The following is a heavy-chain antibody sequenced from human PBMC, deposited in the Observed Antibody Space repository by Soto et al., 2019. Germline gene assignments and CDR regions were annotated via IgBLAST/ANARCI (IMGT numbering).Heavy chain of an antibody. D-gene: IGHD5-12*01. J-gene: IGHJ4*02. CDR1: GGSISSGAYY. CDR3: ARETRRGYSGYDLLGDYFDY. Sequence: PSETLSLTCIVSGGSISSGAYYWSWIRQHPGKGLEWIGYIYYSGSTSYNPSLKSRVTILVDTSKNQFSLKLSSVTAADTAVYYCARETRRGYSGYDLLGDYFDYWGQGTLVTVSS. CDR2: IYYSGST. V-gene: IGHV4-31*03.